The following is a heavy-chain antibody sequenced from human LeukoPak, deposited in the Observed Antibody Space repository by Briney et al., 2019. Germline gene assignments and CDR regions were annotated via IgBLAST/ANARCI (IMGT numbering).Heavy chain of an antibody. CDR3: ARGRERYYYYGMDV. V-gene: IGHV4-59*01. CDR2: IYNSGSA. J-gene: IGHJ6*02. Sequence: SETLSPTCTVPGGSISSYYWSWIRQPPGKGLEWIGYIYNSGSANYNPSLKSRVTISEDTSKNQFSLKLSSVTAADTAVYYCARGRERYYYYGMDVWGQGTTVTVSS. CDR1: GGSISSYY. D-gene: IGHD1-26*01.